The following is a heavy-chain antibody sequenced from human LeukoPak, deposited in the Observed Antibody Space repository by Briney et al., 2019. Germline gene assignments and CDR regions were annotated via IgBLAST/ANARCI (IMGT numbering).Heavy chain of an antibody. CDR2: IKEDGSEK. CDR1: GFAFSTYW. Sequence: GGSLRLSCAASGFAFSTYWMSWVRQAPGKGLEWVANIKEDGSEKYYVDSVKGRFTISRDNAKNSLYLQMNRLRREDTALYYCAKDLSTSGWIIDYWGQGTLVTVSS. D-gene: IGHD6-19*01. V-gene: IGHV3-7*03. J-gene: IGHJ4*02. CDR3: AKDLSTSGWIIDY.